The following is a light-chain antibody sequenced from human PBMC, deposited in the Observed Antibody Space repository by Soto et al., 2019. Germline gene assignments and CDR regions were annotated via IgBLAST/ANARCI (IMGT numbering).Light chain of an antibody. CDR2: AAS. V-gene: IGKV1-39*01. J-gene: IGKJ2*01. CDR3: QQSYSTPDT. CDR1: QSISSY. Sequence: DIQMTQSPSSLSASVGDRVTITCRASQSISSYLNWYQQKPGKAPKLRIYAASSLQSGVPSRFSGIGSGTDFTLTISSLQPEDFATYYCQQSYSTPDTFGQGTKLEIK.